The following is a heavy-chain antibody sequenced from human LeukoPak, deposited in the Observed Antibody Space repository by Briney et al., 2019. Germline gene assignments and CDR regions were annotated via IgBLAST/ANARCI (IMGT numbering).Heavy chain of an antibody. V-gene: IGHV4-34*01. CDR1: GGSFSRYY. D-gene: IGHD4-23*01. CDR2: INHSGST. J-gene: IGHJ4*02. CDR3: AGNRGLGRDY. Sequence: SETLSLTCAVYGGSFSRYYWSWIRQPPGKGLEWIGEINHSGSTNYNPSLKSRVTISVDTSKDQFSLKLSSVTAADTAVYYCAGNRGLGRDYWGQGTLVTVSS.